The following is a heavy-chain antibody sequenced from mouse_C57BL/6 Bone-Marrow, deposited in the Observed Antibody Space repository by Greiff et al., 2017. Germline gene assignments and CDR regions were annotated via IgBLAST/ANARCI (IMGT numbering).Heavy chain of an antibody. D-gene: IGHD1-1*01. CDR2: IYPRSGNT. CDR1: GYNFTGYG. J-gene: IGHJ1*03. Sequence: VQLQQSGAELARPGASVKLSCTASGYNFTGYGIRWVKQRTGQGLEWIGEIYPRSGNTYYTEKFKGKATLTADKSSSTAYMELRSLTAEDSAVYFCARITTVVATDWCFDVWGTGTTVTVSS. CDR3: ARITTVVATDWCFDV. V-gene: IGHV1-81*01.